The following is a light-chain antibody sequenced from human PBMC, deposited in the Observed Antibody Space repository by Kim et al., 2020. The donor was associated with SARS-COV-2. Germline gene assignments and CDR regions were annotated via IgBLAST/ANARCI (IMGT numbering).Light chain of an antibody. J-gene: IGKJ1*01. Sequence: EIVVTQSPATLSVSPGERATLSCRASQSVSSNLAWYQQKPGQAPRLLIYGASTRPTGIPARFSGSGSETEFTLSISSLQSEDFEVYYCQQYNNWPWTFGQVTKVDI. CDR2: GAS. CDR1: QSVSSN. V-gene: IGKV3-15*01. CDR3: QQYNNWPWT.